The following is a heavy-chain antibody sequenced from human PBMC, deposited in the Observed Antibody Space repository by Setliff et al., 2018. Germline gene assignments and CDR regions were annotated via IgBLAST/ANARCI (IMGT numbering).Heavy chain of an antibody. J-gene: IGHJ3*02. V-gene: IGHV4-34*01. CDR3: TRGPDGYTYQGAFDI. CDR2: INHSGST. Sequence: SETLSLTCAVFGGSFSSYYWSWIRQPPGKGLEWIGEINHSGSTNYNPSLKSRVTISVDTSKNQFSLKLSSVTAADTAVYYCTRGPDGYTYQGAFDIWGQGTMVTVSS. D-gene: IGHD5-12*01. CDR1: GGSFSSYY.